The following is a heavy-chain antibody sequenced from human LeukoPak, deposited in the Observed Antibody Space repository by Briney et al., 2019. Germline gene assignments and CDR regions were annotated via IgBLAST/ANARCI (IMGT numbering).Heavy chain of an antibody. V-gene: IGHV3-15*05. D-gene: IGHD3-10*01. CDR3: TTVTLRPVGL. CDR1: GFTFGEAW. Sequence: GGSLRLSCAASGFTFGEAWMSWVRQAPGKGLEGVGRIKSKSDGGTTDYAAPVKGRFTISRDDSKNTLFLQINSLKIEDTAVYYCTTVTLRPVGLWGQGTLVTVSS. J-gene: IGHJ4*02. CDR2: IKSKSDGGTT.